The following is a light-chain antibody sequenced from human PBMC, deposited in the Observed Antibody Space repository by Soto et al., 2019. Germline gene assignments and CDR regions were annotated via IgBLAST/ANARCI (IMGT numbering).Light chain of an antibody. V-gene: IGKV3-15*01. CDR2: GAS. CDR3: QQYNNWPPIT. Sequence: EIVLTQSPATLSVSLGERAPLSWLASQSVSSDLAWYQQKPGQAPRLLIYGASTRATGIPARFTGSGSGTEFTLTISSLQSEDFAVYYCQQYNNWPPITFGQGTRLEIK. J-gene: IGKJ5*01. CDR1: QSVSSD.